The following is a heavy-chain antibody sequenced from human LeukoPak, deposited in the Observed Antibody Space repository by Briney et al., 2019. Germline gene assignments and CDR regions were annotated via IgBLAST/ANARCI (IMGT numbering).Heavy chain of an antibody. CDR2: IYYTRST. Sequence: PSETLSLTCTVSGGSITSSSYQWGWIRQPPGKGLEWIVNIYYTRSTYYNPSLKSRVTVSLDTSKNYFSLKLSSVTAADTAIYYCASVLYGDFDYWGQGTLVTVSS. D-gene: IGHD4-17*01. J-gene: IGHJ4*02. V-gene: IGHV4-39*02. CDR3: ASVLYGDFDY. CDR1: GGSITSSSYQ.